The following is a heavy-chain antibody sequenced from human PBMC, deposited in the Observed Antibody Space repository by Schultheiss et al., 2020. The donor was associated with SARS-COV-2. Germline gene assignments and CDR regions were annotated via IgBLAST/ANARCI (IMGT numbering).Heavy chain of an antibody. D-gene: IGHD2-2*01. Sequence: GGSLRLSCAASGFTFSSYEMNWVRQAPGKGLEWVSGISWNSGSIGYADSVKGRFTISRDNAKNSLYLQMNSLRAEDTAVYYCARVVPAAMNWFDPWGQGTLVTVSS. J-gene: IGHJ5*02. CDR1: GFTFSSYE. CDR3: ARVVPAAMNWFDP. V-gene: IGHV3-48*03. CDR2: ISWNSGSI.